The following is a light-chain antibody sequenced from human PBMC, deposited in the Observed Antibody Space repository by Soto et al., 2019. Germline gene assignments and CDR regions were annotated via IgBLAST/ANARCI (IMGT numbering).Light chain of an antibody. Sequence: QAVLTQPASVSGSPGQSITISCTGTSSDIGVYNYVSWYQQHPGKAPKLMIYDVSNRPSGVSNRFSGSKSGNTASLTISDLQAEDEADYYCKSYTTSNTFVFGSGTQLTVL. CDR3: KSYTTSNTFV. V-gene: IGLV2-14*01. CDR1: SSDIGVYNY. J-gene: IGLJ7*01. CDR2: DVS.